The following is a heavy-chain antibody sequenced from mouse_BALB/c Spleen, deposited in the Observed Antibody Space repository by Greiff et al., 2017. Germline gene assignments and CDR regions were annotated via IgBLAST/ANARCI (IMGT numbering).Heavy chain of an antibody. Sequence: EVQLQQSGPELVKPGASVKMSCKASGYTFTSYVMHWVKQKPGQGLEWIGYINPYNDGTKYNEKFKGKATLTSDKSSSTAYMELSSLTSEDSAVYYCAREPLIHYYAMDYWGQGTSVTVSS. V-gene: IGHV1-14*01. CDR2: INPYNDGT. CDR3: AREPLIHYYAMDY. J-gene: IGHJ4*01. CDR1: GYTFTSYV.